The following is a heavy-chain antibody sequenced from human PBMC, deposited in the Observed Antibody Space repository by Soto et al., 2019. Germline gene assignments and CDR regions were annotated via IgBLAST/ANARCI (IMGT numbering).Heavy chain of an antibody. CDR3: TRASPPVDY. Sequence: ASVKVSCKASGYTFTNYCISWVRQAPGQGLEWMGWISAYNGNTKYAQKLQGRVTMTTDTSTSTAYMELRSLKSDDTAGYYSTRASPPVDYWGQGTLVNVSS. CDR1: GYTFTNYC. J-gene: IGHJ4*02. V-gene: IGHV1-18*01. CDR2: ISAYNGNT.